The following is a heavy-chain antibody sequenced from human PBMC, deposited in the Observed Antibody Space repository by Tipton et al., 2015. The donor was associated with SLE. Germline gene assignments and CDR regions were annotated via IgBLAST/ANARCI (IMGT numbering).Heavy chain of an antibody. CDR2: MYSGGST. CDR3: VRASGRLSGGDS. CDR1: GFTVSGIY. V-gene: IGHV3-53*05. J-gene: IGHJ5*01. D-gene: IGHD2-21*01. Sequence: GSLRLSCAASGFTVSGIYITWVRQAPGKGLEWVAVMYSGGSTDYADSVKGRFTISRDNTDNMVYLQMNSLRVEDTAMYYCVRASGRLSGGDSWGHGTLVTVS.